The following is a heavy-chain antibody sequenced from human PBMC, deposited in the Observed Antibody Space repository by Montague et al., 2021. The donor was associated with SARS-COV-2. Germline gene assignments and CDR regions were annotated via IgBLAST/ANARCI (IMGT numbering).Heavy chain of an antibody. CDR1: GGSISGYY. CDR3: ARTSRGSRYFYGVDV. D-gene: IGHD3-10*01. J-gene: IGHJ6*02. CDR2: IYYTGST. V-gene: IGHV4-59*01. Sequence: SETLSLTCTVSGGSISGYYWTWMRQPPGKGLEWLGHIYYTGSTKYNPSLKSRVTISIDTPKNRFSLRLSSVTAADTAIYYCARTSRGSRYFYGVDVWGQGTTVTVSS.